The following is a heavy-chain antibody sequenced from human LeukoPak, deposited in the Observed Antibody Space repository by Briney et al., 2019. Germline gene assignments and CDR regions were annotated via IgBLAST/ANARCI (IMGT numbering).Heavy chain of an antibody. D-gene: IGHD6-13*01. Sequence: PGGSLRLSCAASGFTFSSYAMHWVRQAPGKGLEWVAVISYDGSNKYYADSVKGRFTISGDNSKNTLYLQMNSLRAEDTAVYYCARDIRQQLVPHGLGYYYYYGMDVWGQGTTVTVSS. CDR2: ISYDGSNK. V-gene: IGHV3-30-3*01. J-gene: IGHJ6*02. CDR3: ARDIRQQLVPHGLGYYYYYGMDV. CDR1: GFTFSSYA.